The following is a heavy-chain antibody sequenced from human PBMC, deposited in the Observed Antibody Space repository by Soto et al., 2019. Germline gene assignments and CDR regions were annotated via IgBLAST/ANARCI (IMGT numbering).Heavy chain of an antibody. CDR1: GFSLSNARMG. CDR2: IFSNDEK. CDR3: ARIRDGVVPPYYCYYYMDV. Sequence: SGPTLVNPTETLTLTCTVSGFSLSNARMGVSWIRQPPGKALEWLAHIFSNDEKSYSTSLKSRLTISKDTSKSQVVLTMTNMDPVDTATYYCARIRDGVVPPYYCYYYMDVWGKGTTVTVS. J-gene: IGHJ6*03. D-gene: IGHD3-3*01. V-gene: IGHV2-26*01.